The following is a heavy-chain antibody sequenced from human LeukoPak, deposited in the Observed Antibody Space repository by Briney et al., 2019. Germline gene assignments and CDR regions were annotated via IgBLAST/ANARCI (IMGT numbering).Heavy chain of an antibody. CDR2: TNHSGST. D-gene: IGHD3-10*01. J-gene: IGHJ6*02. CDR1: GGSFSGYY. CDR3: ASRMVRGYYYYGMDV. Sequence: SETLSLTCAVYGGSFSGYYWSWIRQPPGKGLEWIGETNHSGSTNYNPSLKSRVTISVDTSKNQFSLKLSSVTAADTAVYYCASRMVRGYYYYGMDVWGQGTTVTVSS. V-gene: IGHV4-34*01.